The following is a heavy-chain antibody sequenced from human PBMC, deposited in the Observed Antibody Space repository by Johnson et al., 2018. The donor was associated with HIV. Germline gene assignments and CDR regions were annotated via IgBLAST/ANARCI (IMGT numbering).Heavy chain of an antibody. J-gene: IGHJ3*02. CDR2: ISGSGGST. CDR3: ARDKGYCSGGSCAYDAFDI. Sequence: EVQLVESGGGLVKPGGSLRLSCAASGFTFSDYYMSWVRQAPGKGLEWVSAISGSGGSTYYADSVKGRFTISRDNSKNTLYLKMNSRRAEAKAVYYCARDKGYCSGGSCAYDAFDIWGQGTMVTVSA. CDR1: GFTFSDYY. D-gene: IGHD2-15*01. V-gene: IGHV3-23*04.